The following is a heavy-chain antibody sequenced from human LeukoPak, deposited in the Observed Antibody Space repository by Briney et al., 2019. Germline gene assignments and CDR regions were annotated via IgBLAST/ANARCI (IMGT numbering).Heavy chain of an antibody. J-gene: IGHJ2*01. Sequence: PSETLSLTCTVSGGSISSYYWSWIRQPPGKGLEWIGYIYYSGSTNYNPSLKSRVTISVDTSKNQFSLKLSSVTAADTAVYYCARTRSTVVKYFDLWDRGTLVTVSS. D-gene: IGHD4-23*01. CDR2: IYYSGST. V-gene: IGHV4-59*01. CDR1: GGSISSYY. CDR3: ARTRSTVVKYFDL.